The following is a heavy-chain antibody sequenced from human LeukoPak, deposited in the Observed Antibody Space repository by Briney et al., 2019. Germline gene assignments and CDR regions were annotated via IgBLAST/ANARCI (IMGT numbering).Heavy chain of an antibody. CDR1: GFTFDDYA. Sequence: PGRSLRLSCAASGFTFDDYAMHWVRQVPGKGLEWVSRISWDSGSIGYADSVKGRFIISRDNAKNSLYLQMNSLRPEDTAVYYCAKGGKWDVTPFDYWGQGTLVTVSS. J-gene: IGHJ4*02. CDR3: AKGGKWDVTPFDY. V-gene: IGHV3-9*01. D-gene: IGHD1-26*01. CDR2: ISWDSGSI.